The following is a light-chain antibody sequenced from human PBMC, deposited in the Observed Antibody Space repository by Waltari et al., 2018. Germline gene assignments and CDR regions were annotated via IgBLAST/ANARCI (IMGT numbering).Light chain of an antibody. CDR2: DNN. J-gene: IGLJ2*01. CDR3: GTWDTDLSVV. CDR1: GSNIGNHF. Sequence: QSVLTQPPSVSAAPGQKVTISCSGTGSNIGNHFVSWYKKLPGTAPKLLIYDNNKRPSGSPDRFSGSKSGTSATLGITGLQTGDEADYYCGTWDTDLSVVFGGGTKLTVL. V-gene: IGLV1-51*01.